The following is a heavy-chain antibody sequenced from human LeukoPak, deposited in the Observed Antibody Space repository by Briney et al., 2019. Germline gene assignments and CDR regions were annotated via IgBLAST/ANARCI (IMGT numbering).Heavy chain of an antibody. D-gene: IGHD5-18*01. Sequence: PGGSLRLSCVASGLPFTNYWMSWGRQVPGKGLEWVANIKQDGSEERYADSVRGRYTISRDNAKNSLYLQMNSLRAEDTAVYHCARGYSYGLAPFDYWGQGTLVSVSS. CDR1: GLPFTNYW. CDR3: ARGYSYGLAPFDY. CDR2: IKQDGSEE. J-gene: IGHJ4*02. V-gene: IGHV3-7*01.